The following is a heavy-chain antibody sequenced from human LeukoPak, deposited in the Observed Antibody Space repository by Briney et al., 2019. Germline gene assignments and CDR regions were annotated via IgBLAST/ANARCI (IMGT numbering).Heavy chain of an antibody. D-gene: IGHD6-19*01. CDR2: ISGSGGST. J-gene: IGHJ4*02. Sequence: GGSLRLSCAASGFTFSSYAMSWVRQAPGKGLEWVSAISGSGGSTYYADSVKGRFTISRDNSKNTLYLQMNSLRAEDTAVYYCAKANSYSSGWYVFDYWGQGTLVTVSS. CDR3: AKANSYSSGWYVFDY. CDR1: GFTFSSYA. V-gene: IGHV3-23*01.